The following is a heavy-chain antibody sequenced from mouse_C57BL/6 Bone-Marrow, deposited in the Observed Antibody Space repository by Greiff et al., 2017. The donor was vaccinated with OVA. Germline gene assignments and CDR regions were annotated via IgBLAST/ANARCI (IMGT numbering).Heavy chain of an antibody. CDR1: GYAFTNYL. CDR3: ARWLPWFAY. J-gene: IGHJ3*01. Sequence: QVQLKESGAELVRPGTSVKVSCKASGYAFTNYLIEWVKQRPGQGLEWIGVINPGSGGTNYNEKFKGKATLTADKSSSTAYIQLSSLTSEDSAVYFCARWLPWFAYWGQGTLVTVSA. V-gene: IGHV1-54*01. D-gene: IGHD3-3*01. CDR2: INPGSGGT.